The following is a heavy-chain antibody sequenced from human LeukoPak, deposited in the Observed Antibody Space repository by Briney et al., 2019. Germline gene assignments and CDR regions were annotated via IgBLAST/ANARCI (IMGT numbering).Heavy chain of an antibody. D-gene: IGHD6-13*01. CDR3: ARGQSIAAAGTVDY. V-gene: IGHV1-18*01. Sequence: ASVKVSCKTSGYTFTTYGINWVRQAPGQGLEWMGWISAYNGNTNYAQKLQGRVTMTTDTSTSTAYMELRSLRSDDTAVYYCARGQSIAAAGTVDYWGQGTLVTVSS. CDR2: ISAYNGNT. J-gene: IGHJ4*02. CDR1: GYTFTTYG.